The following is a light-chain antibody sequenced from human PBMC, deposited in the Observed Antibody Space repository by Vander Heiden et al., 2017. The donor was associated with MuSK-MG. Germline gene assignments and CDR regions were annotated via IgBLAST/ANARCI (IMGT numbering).Light chain of an antibody. Sequence: QAVLTQPSSLSASPGASASLTCTLRSGINVGTYRIYWYQQKPGSPPQYLLRYKSDSDKQQGSGVPSRFAGSKDASANEGILLISGLQSEEEADYYCMIWHSSAVGFGGGTKLTVL. V-gene: IGLV5-45*02. CDR1: SGINVGTYR. CDR3: MIWHSSAVG. CDR2: YKSDSDK. J-gene: IGLJ2*01.